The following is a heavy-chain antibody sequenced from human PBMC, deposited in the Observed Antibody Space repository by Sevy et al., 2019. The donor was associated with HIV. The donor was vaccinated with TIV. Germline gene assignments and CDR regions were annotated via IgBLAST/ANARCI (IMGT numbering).Heavy chain of an antibody. D-gene: IGHD1-1*01. CDR3: ARDSTTRPRVLDY. Sequence: SETLSLTCSVSGGCISSYFWTWVRQSPGKGLEWIGNIYFTGNTDYSPSLKSRVTLSLDTSKSQFSLTLKSVTAADTAIYFCARDSTTRPRVLDYWGQGPLVTVSS. J-gene: IGHJ4*02. CDR2: IYFTGNT. CDR1: GGCISSYF. V-gene: IGHV4-59*01.